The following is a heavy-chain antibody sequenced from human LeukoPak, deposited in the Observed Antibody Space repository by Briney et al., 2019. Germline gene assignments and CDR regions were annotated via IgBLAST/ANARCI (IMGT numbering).Heavy chain of an antibody. V-gene: IGHV1-2*04. CDR1: GYTFTGYY. CDR3: ARGVILSGSIAAAGTTDY. J-gene: IGHJ4*02. CDR2: INPNSGGT. Sequence: ASVKVSCKASGYTFTGYYMHWVRQAPGRGLEWMGWINPNSGGTNYAQKFQGWVTMTRDTSISTAYMELSRLRSDDTAVYYYARGVILSGSIAAAGTTDYWGQGTLVTVSS. D-gene: IGHD6-13*01.